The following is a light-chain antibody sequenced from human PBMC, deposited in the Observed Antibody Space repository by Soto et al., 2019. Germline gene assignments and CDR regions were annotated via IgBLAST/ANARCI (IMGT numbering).Light chain of an antibody. J-gene: IGLJ2*01. Sequence: QPVLTQPASVSGSPGQSITISCTGTSSDVGGYNHVSWYQQHPGKAPKLMIYEVSNRPSGVSNRFSGSKSGNTASLTISGLQAEDEADYYCSSYTSSSTYVVFGGGTKVTVL. CDR2: EVS. CDR3: SSYTSSSTYVV. CDR1: SSDVGGYNH. V-gene: IGLV2-14*01.